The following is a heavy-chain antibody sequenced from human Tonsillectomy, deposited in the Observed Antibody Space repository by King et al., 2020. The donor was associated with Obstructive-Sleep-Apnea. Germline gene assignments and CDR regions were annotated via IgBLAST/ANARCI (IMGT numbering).Heavy chain of an antibody. V-gene: IGHV4-34*01. J-gene: IGHJ5*02. CDR1: GGSFSGYY. Sequence: VQLQQWGAGLLKPSETLSLTCAVYGGSFSGYYWSWIRQAPGKGLEWIGEINHSGSTNYNPSLKSRVTISVDTSKNQFSLKLNSVTAADTAVYYCANRYCRGGSCYTGGNWFDPWGQGTLVTVSS. CDR2: INHSGST. CDR3: ANRYCRGGSCYTGGNWFDP. D-gene: IGHD2-15*01.